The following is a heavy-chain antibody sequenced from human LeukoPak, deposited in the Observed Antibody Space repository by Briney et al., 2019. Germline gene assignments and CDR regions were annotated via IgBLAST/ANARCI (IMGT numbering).Heavy chain of an antibody. J-gene: IGHJ6*02. CDR1: GFTVSSNR. Sequence: GGSHLLFCAASGFTVSSNRMSWVRQAPGKGLEWVSVIYSGGSTYYADSVKGRFSTSRDNSKNTLYLQMNSLRAEDTAVYYCARDLLLSPNGGVWGQGTTATVSS. CDR3: ARDLLLSPNGGV. D-gene: IGHD2-8*01. V-gene: IGHV3-66*01. CDR2: IYSGGST.